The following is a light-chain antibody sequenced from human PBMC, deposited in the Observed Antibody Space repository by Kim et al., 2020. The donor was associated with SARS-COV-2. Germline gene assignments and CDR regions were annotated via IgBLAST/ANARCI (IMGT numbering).Light chain of an antibody. CDR3: MQALQTPLT. V-gene: IGKV2-28*01. CDR2: LGS. CDR1: QSLLHSNGYNY. Sequence: DIVVTQSPLSLPVTPGEPASISCRSSQSLLHSNGYNYLDWYLQKPGQSPQLLIYLGSNRASGVPDRFSGSGSGTDFTLKISRVEAEDVGVYYCMQALQTPLTFGGGTKLEI. J-gene: IGKJ4*01.